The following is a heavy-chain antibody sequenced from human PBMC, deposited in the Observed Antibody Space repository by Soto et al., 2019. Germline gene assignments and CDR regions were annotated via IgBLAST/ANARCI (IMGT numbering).Heavy chain of an antibody. J-gene: IGHJ4*02. CDR1: EFTFISYA. CDR2: ISGSGGST. CDR3: AKISRFLEWFSHGYYFDY. V-gene: IGHV3-23*01. D-gene: IGHD3-3*01. Sequence: PGGSVRLSCAASEFTFISYAMSWVRQAPGKGLEWVSAISGSGGSTYYADSVKGRFTISRDNSKNTLYLQMNSLRAEDTAVYYCAKISRFLEWFSHGYYFDYWGQGTLVTVSS.